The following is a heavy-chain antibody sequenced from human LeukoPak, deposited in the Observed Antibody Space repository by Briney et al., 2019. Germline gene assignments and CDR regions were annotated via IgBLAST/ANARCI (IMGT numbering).Heavy chain of an antibody. CDR1: GFTSSRFS. D-gene: IGHD1-26*01. J-gene: IGHJ6*02. V-gene: IGHV3-48*04. CDR3: ARARGWEVLNGMDV. Sequence: GESLRLSCATSGFTSSRFSMNWVRQAPGKGLEWISYISSSSTNIQYADSVKGRFTVSRDNARNSLYLQMNNLRAEDTAVYHCARARGWEVLNGMDVWGQGTTVTVSS. CDR2: ISSSSTNI.